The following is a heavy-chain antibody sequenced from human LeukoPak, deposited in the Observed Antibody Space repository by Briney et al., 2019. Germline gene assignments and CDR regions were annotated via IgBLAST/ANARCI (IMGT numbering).Heavy chain of an antibody. CDR2: ISGSGGST. D-gene: IGHD3-10*01. Sequence: PGGSLRLSCAASGFTFSSYAMSWVRQAPGKGLEWVSAISGSGGSTYYADSVKGRFTISRDNSKNTLYLQMNSLRAEDTAVYYCAKDWWFGELVEGLYDYWGQGTLVTVSS. J-gene: IGHJ4*02. CDR1: GFTFSSYA. CDR3: AKDWWFGELVEGLYDY. V-gene: IGHV3-23*01.